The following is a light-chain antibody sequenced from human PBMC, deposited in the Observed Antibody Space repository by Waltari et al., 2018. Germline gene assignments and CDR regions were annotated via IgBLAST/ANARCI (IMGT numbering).Light chain of an antibody. V-gene: IGLV4-69*01. CDR1: SGHSSNI. J-gene: IGLJ3*02. Sequence: QLVLTQSPSASASLGASVKLTCPLSSGHSSNIIARPQQQPEKGPRYLMKVNSDGSHSKGDEIPDRFSGSSSGAERYLTISSLQSEDEADYYCQTGGHGTWVFGGGTKLTVL. CDR3: QTGGHGTWV. CDR2: VNSDGSH.